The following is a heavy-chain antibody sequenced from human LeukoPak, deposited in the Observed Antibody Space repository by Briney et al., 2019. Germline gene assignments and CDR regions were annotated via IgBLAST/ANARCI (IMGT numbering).Heavy chain of an antibody. CDR3: AHSGYAVTHGGTSAVFYD. D-gene: IGHD4-17*01. Sequence: SGPTLVNPTQTLTLTCTFSGFSLSTSGVGVGWIRQPPGKALEWLALIYWDDDKRYSPSLKSRLTITKDTSKNQVVLTMTNMDPVDTATYYCAHSGYAVTHGGTSAVFYDCGQASLVSVSS. J-gene: IGHJ4*02. CDR2: IYWDDDK. V-gene: IGHV2-5*02. CDR1: GFSLSTSGVG.